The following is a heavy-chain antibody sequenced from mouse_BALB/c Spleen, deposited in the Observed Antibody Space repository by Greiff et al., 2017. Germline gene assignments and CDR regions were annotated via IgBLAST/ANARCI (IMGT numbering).Heavy chain of an antibody. CDR1: GFTFSDYG. J-gene: IGHJ3*01. Sequence: EVHLVESGGGLVQPGGSRKLSCAASGFTFSDYGMAWVRQAPGRGPEWVAFISNLAYSIYYADTVTGRFTISRENAKNTLYLEMSSLRSEDTAMYYCAIWLRRGFAYWGQGTLVTVSA. CDR2: ISNLAYSI. V-gene: IGHV5-15*02. CDR3: AIWLRRGFAY. D-gene: IGHD2-2*01.